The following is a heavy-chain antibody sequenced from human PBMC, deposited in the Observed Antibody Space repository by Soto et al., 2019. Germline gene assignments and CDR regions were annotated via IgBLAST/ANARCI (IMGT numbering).Heavy chain of an antibody. D-gene: IGHD2-21*02. CDR1: GITFSSYA. CDR2: IIPIFGTA. CDR3: ARVPRAYCGGDCYDARKNWFDP. V-gene: IGHV1-69*13. Sequence: ASVKGCCKASGITFSSYAISWVLQAPGQGLEWMGGIIPIFGTANYAQKFQGRVTITADESTSTAYMELSSLRSEDTAVYYCARVPRAYCGGDCYDARKNWFDPWGQGTLVTVSS. J-gene: IGHJ5*02.